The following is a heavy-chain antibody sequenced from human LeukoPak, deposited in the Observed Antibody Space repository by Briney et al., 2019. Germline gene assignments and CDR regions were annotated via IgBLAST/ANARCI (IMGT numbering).Heavy chain of an antibody. J-gene: IGHJ4*02. D-gene: IGHD3-10*02. Sequence: GASVKVSCKASGYTFTSYDINWVRQAPGQGLEWMGWINPNSGGTNYAQKFQGWVTMTRDTSISTAYMELSRLRSDDTAVYYCARYDTRFGEYAFDYWGQGTLVTVSS. CDR1: GYTFTSYD. CDR3: ARYDTRFGEYAFDY. V-gene: IGHV1-2*04. CDR2: INPNSGGT.